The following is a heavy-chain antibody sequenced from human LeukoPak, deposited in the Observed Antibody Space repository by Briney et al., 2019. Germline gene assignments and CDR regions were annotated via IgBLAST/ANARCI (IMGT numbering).Heavy chain of an antibody. CDR1: GGSFNSYA. V-gene: IGHV1-69*04. Sequence: VASVKVSCKASGGSFNSYAFSWVRQAPGQGLEWMGRIIPILGIANYAQKFQGRVTITADKSTSTAYMELSSLRSEDTAVYYCARDGGYRIAVADYWGQGTLVTVSS. CDR2: IIPILGIA. J-gene: IGHJ4*02. CDR3: ARDGGYRIAVADY. D-gene: IGHD6-19*01.